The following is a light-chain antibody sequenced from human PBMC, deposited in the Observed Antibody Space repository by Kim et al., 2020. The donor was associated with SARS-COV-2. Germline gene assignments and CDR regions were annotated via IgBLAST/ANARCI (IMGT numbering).Light chain of an antibody. V-gene: IGKV1-27*01. J-gene: IGKJ1*01. CDR1: QGISNH. CDR3: QKYNSAPWT. Sequence: ASVGDGVTITCRASQGISNHLAWYQQKPGKAPKLLIYSASALQSGVPSRFSGSGSGTDFTLTISSLQPEDVATYYCQKYNSAPWTFGQGTKVEIK. CDR2: SAS.